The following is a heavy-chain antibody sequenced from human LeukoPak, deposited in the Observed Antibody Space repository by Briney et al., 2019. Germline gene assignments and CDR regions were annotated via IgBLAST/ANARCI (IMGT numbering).Heavy chain of an antibody. CDR3: ARRHGGNSAGLRFGMDV. Sequence: GEPLKISCKGSGYSFTSYWIAWVRQMPGKGLGWRGNFYPGDSDSRYSPSFQGQVTFSADKSINHAYLQWRSLKASDTAIYYCARRHGGNSAGLRFGMDVWGQGTTVTVSS. CDR2: FYPGDSDS. J-gene: IGHJ6*02. CDR1: GYSFTSYW. D-gene: IGHD4-23*01. V-gene: IGHV5-51*01.